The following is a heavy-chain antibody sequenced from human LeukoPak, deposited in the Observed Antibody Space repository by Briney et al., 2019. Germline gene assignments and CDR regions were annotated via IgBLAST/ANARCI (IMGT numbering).Heavy chain of an antibody. CDR1: GFTFSSYG. V-gene: IGHV3-33*01. CDR3: ARGVVVTCFDY. CDR2: IWYDGSNK. D-gene: IGHD3-22*01. J-gene: IGHJ4*02. Sequence: PGGSLRLSCAASGFTFSSYGMHWVRQAPGKGLEWVAVIWYDGSNKYYADSVKGRFTISRDNSKNTLYLQMNSLRAEDTAVYYRARGVVVTCFDYWGQGTLVTVSS.